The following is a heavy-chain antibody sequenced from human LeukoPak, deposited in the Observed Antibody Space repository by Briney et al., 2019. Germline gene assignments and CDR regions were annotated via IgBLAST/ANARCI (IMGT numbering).Heavy chain of an antibody. CDR2: IYYSGST. D-gene: IGHD2-21*02. CDR1: GGSISSGGYY. Sequence: SQTLSLTCTVSGGSISSGGYYWSWIRQHPGKGLEWIGYIYYSGSTYYNPSLKSRVTISVDTSKNQFSLKLSSVTAADTAVYYCARSIVVVTRDAFDIWGQGTMVIVSS. J-gene: IGHJ3*02. CDR3: ARSIVVVTRDAFDI. V-gene: IGHV4-31*03.